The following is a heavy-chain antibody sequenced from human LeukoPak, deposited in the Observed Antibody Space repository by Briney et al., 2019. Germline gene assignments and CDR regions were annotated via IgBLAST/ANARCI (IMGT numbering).Heavy chain of an antibody. Sequence: PGGSLRLSCAASGFTFSNAWMSWVRQAPGKGLEWVGRIKSKTDGGTTDYAAPVKGRFTISRDDSKNTLYLQMNSLRAEDTAVYYCAKGSDSPYSGSHWGQGTLVTVSS. CDR3: AKGSDSPYSGSH. D-gene: IGHD1-26*01. CDR2: IKSKTDGGTT. CDR1: GFTFSNAW. J-gene: IGHJ4*02. V-gene: IGHV3-15*01.